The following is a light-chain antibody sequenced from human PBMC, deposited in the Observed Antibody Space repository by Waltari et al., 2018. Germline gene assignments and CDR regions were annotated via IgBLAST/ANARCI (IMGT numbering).Light chain of an antibody. CDR2: EIN. V-gene: IGLV2-23*02. J-gene: IGLJ3*02. CDR3: GSYAGGGTWV. Sequence: QSALTQPASVSGSPGQSITISCTGTSSDVGSYKEVSWYQQRPAKSPKLMIYEINKWPSGVSNRFSGSKSGNTSSLTISGLQAEDEADYYCGSYAGGGTWVFGGGTKLTVL. CDR1: SSDVGSYKE.